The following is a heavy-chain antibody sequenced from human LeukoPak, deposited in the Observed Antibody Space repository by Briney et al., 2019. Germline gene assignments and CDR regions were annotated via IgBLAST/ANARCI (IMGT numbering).Heavy chain of an antibody. Sequence: PGGSLRLSCTASGFNFDDYTMHWVRQAPGKGLEWVSLISWGGGTTRYADSVQGRFTISRDNSKNSLFLQMNSLKTEDTAVYYCAKDRGNYHGMDVWGQGTTVIVS. J-gene: IGHJ6*02. CDR2: ISWGGGTT. V-gene: IGHV3-43*01. D-gene: IGHD3-10*01. CDR3: AKDRGNYHGMDV. CDR1: GFNFDDYT.